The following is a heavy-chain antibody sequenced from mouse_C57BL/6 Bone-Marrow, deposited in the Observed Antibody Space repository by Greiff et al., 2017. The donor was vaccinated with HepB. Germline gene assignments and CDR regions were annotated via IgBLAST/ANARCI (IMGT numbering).Heavy chain of an antibody. V-gene: IGHV1-9*01. D-gene: IGHD1-1*01. CDR2: ILPGSGST. Sequence: QVQLQQSGAELMKPGASVKLSCKATGYTFTGYWIEWVKQRPGHGLEWIGEILPGSGSTNYNEKFKGKATFTADTSSNTAYMQLSSLTTEDSAIYYCASPYYGPAWFAYWGQGTLVTVSA. CDR3: ASPYYGPAWFAY. J-gene: IGHJ3*01. CDR1: GYTFTGYW.